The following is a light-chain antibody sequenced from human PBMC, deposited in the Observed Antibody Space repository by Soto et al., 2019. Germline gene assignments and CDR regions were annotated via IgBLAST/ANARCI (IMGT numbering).Light chain of an antibody. CDR1: QSLNSE. J-gene: IGKJ4*01. V-gene: IGKV1-5*03. Sequence: DIQMTQSPSTLSASVGDRVTITCRASQSLNSELAWYQQKPGKAPNLLIYQASTLKGGVPSRFTGTGSGTEFTLTISSLQPDDSATYYCQQYNAYSLTFGGGTKVEIK. CDR2: QAS. CDR3: QQYNAYSLT.